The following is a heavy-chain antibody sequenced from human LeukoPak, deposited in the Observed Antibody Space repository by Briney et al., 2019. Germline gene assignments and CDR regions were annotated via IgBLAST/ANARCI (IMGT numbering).Heavy chain of an antibody. J-gene: IGHJ3*02. CDR3: AREGSVVVAATPSAFDI. Sequence: SETLSLTCTVSGGSISSYYWSWIRQPPGKGLEWIGYIYYSGSTNYNPSLKSRVTISVDTSKNQFPLKLSSVTAADTAVYYCAREGSVVVAATPSAFDIWGQGTMVTVSS. CDR2: IYYSGST. D-gene: IGHD2-15*01. CDR1: GGSISSYY. V-gene: IGHV4-59*01.